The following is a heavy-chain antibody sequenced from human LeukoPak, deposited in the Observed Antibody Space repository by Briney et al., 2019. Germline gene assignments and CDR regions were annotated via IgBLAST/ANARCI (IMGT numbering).Heavy chain of an antibody. J-gene: IGHJ4*02. D-gene: IGHD6-6*01. V-gene: IGHV1-69*04. CDR3: ARDGGTGSSSY. CDR1: GGTFSSYA. CDR2: IIPIFGIA. Sequence: SVKVSCKASGGTFSSYATSWVRQASGQGLEWMGRIIPIFGIANYAQKFQGRVTITADKSTSTAYMELSSLRSEDTAVYYCARDGGTGSSSYWGQGTLVTVSS.